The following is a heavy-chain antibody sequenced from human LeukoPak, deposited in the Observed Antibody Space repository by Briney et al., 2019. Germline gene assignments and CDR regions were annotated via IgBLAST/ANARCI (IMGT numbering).Heavy chain of an antibody. V-gene: IGHV3-7*01. CDR3: ARDASDNWFDP. CDR1: GGSISSYY. J-gene: IGHJ5*02. Sequence: PSETLSLTCTVSGGSISSYYWSWVRQAPGKGLEWVANIEQDGSEKYYVDSVKGRLTISRDNAKNSLYLQMNSLRAEDTAVYYCARDASDNWFDPWGQGTLVTVSS. CDR2: IEQDGSEK.